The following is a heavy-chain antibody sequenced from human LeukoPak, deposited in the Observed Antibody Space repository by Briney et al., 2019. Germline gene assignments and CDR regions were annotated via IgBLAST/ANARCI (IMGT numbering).Heavy chain of an antibody. D-gene: IGHD2-2*01. CDR1: GFTFSSYA. CDR3: ARDFSDVIIPAARFDY. J-gene: IGHJ4*02. CDR2: ISSSGGWT. Sequence: GGSLRLSCAASGFTFSSYAMSWVRQAPGKGLEWVSAISSSGGWTYYADSVKGRFTISRDNSKNTLYLQMNSLRAEDTAVYYCARDFSDVIIPAARFDYWGQGTLVTVSS. V-gene: IGHV3-23*01.